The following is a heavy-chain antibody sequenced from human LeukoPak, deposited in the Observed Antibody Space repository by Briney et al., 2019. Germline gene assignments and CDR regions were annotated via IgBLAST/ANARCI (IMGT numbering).Heavy chain of an antibody. CDR3: ARLRNVGTFPLDY. J-gene: IGHJ4*02. D-gene: IGHD1-26*01. Sequence: SETLSLTCTVSGDSFTSVTDYWAWIRQPPGKGLEWIATGDYSGGTYYNPSLESRVAISADMSKNQISLQLTSVTGADTAVYYCARLRNVGTFPLDYWGQGTLVTVSS. V-gene: IGHV4-39*07. CDR2: GDYSGGT. CDR1: GDSFTSVTDY.